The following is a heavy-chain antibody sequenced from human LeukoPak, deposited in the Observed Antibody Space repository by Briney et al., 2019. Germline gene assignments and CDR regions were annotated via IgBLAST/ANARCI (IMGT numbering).Heavy chain of an antibody. J-gene: IGHJ6*02. CDR2: IKQDGSEK. Sequence: PGGSLRLSCAASGFTLSSYWMSWVRQAPGKGLEWVANIKQDGSEKYYVDSVKGRFTISRDNAKNTLYPQMNSLRAEDTAVYYCASLYGMDVWGQGTTVTVSS. CDR3: ASLYGMDV. V-gene: IGHV3-7*01. CDR1: GFTLSSYW.